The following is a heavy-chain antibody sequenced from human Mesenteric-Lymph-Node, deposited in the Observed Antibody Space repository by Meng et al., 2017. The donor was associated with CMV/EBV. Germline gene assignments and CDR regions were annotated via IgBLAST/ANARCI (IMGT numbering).Heavy chain of an antibody. CDR3: AKGTQIFGVVIPAYD. V-gene: IGHV3-30*19. CDR2: ISYDGSNK. Sequence: GESLKISCAASGFIFSSYGMHWVRQAPGKGLEWVAVISYDGSNKYYADSVKGRFTISRDNSKNTLYLQMNSLRAEDTAVYYCAKGTQIFGVVIPAYDWGQGTLVTVSS. J-gene: IGHJ4*02. D-gene: IGHD3-3*01. CDR1: GFIFSSYG.